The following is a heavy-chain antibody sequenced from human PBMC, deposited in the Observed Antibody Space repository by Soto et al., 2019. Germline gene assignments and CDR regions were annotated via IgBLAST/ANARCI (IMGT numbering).Heavy chain of an antibody. V-gene: IGHV3-30-3*01. D-gene: IGHD3-10*01. CDR1: GFTFSSYA. J-gene: IGHJ6*02. CDR2: ISYDGSNK. Sequence: QVQLVESGGGVVQPGRSLRLSCAASGFTFSSYAMHWVRQAPGKGLEWVAVISYDGSNKYYADSVKGRFTISRDNSKNTLYLQMNSLRAVDTAVYYCARGGGFGDGYYYYGMDVWGQGTTVTVSS. CDR3: ARGGGFGDGYYYYGMDV.